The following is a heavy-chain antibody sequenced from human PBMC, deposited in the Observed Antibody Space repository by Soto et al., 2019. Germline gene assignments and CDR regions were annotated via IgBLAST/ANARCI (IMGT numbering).Heavy chain of an antibody. CDR3: AKDGNPIPYLTGYYRLGWFDP. D-gene: IGHD3-9*01. CDR2: ISGSGGST. J-gene: IGHJ5*02. Sequence: EVQLLESGGGLVQPGGSLRLSCAASGFTFSSYAMSWVRQAPGKGLEWVSAISGSGGSTYYADSVKGRFTISRDNSKNTLYLKINSLKTEDTAVYYCAKDGNPIPYLTGYYRLGWFDPWGQGTMVTVSS. V-gene: IGHV3-23*01. CDR1: GFTFSSYA.